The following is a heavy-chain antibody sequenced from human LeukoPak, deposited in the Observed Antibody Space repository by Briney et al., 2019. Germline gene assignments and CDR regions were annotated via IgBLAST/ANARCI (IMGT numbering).Heavy chain of an antibody. J-gene: IGHJ3*02. D-gene: IGHD1-26*01. Sequence: PSETLSLTCTVSGGSISSYYWSWIRQSPGKGLECIGYIHYTGSTNYNPSLKSRVTISVETSKNQCPLKLKSVTAEDTAVYYCARVAGATMFAFDIWGQGTMVTVSS. CDR3: ARVAGATMFAFDI. CDR1: GGSISSYY. V-gene: IGHV4-59*01. CDR2: IHYTGST.